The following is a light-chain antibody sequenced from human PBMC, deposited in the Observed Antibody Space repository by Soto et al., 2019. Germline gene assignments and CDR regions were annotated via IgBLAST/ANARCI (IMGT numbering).Light chain of an antibody. V-gene: IGLV2-14*01. CDR2: EVS. J-gene: IGLJ1*01. CDR3: SSYAGSNV. CDR1: SSDVGAYNY. Sequence: QSALTQPASVSGSPGQSITISCTGTSSDVGAYNYVSWYQQHPGKAPKLMIYEVSNRPSGVSNRFSGSKSGNTASLTISGLQAEDEADYYCSSYAGSNVFGTGTKVTVL.